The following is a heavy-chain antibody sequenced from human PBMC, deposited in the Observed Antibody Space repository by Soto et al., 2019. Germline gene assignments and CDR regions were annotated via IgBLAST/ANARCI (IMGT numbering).Heavy chain of an antibody. V-gene: IGHV3-66*01. CDR3: ARFPRIALAAFDC. D-gene: IGHD6-19*01. CDR2: IYSGDNT. J-gene: IGHJ4*02. Sequence: EVQLVESGGDLVQPGGSLRLSCAASGFTVTSDYMSWVRQAPGKGLEWVSTIYSGDNTYYADSVKGRFIISRDKSKNTLYLQRNNLRAEDTAVYYCARFPRIALAAFDCWGQGTLVTVSS. CDR1: GFTVTSDY.